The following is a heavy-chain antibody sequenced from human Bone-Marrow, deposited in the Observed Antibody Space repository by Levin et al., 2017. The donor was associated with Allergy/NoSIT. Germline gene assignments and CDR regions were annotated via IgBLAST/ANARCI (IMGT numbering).Heavy chain of an antibody. CDR3: ARDLVGVDAFDF. V-gene: IGHV1-2*02. D-gene: IGHD1-26*01. CDR1: GYTFTDYY. Sequence: ASVKVSCKGSGYTFTDYYIHWIRQAPGQGLEWMGRINPDGGGTKLSQKFEGRVTLTSDTSMRTVNMELTSLRSDDTAVYFCARDLVGVDAFDFWGQGTLVIVSS. J-gene: IGHJ3*01. CDR2: INPDGGGT.